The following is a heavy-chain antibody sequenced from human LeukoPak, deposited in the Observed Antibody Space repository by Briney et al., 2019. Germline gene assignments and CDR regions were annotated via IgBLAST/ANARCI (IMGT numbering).Heavy chain of an antibody. D-gene: IGHD6-19*01. V-gene: IGHV4-4*07. Sequence: PSETLSLTCTVSGGSISSYYWSWIRQPAGKGLEWLGRIYTSGSTNYNPSLKSRVTMSVDTSKNQFSLKLSSVTAADTAVYYCARSRPGIAVAVFDYWGQGTLVTVSS. J-gene: IGHJ4*02. CDR1: GGSISSYY. CDR2: IYTSGST. CDR3: ARSRPGIAVAVFDY.